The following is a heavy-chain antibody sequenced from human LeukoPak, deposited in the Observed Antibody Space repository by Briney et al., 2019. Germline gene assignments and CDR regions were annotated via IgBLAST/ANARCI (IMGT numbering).Heavy chain of an antibody. Sequence: ASVKLSCKAAGYTFTSYDINWVRQATGQGLEWMGWMNPNSGNTGYAQKFQGRVTITRNTSISTAYMELSSLRSEDTAVYYCARFLGSGSHNYYYYYYMDVWGKGTTVTVSS. D-gene: IGHD3-10*01. CDR2: MNPNSGNT. CDR3: ARFLGSGSHNYYYYYYMDV. J-gene: IGHJ6*03. CDR1: GYTFTSYD. V-gene: IGHV1-8*03.